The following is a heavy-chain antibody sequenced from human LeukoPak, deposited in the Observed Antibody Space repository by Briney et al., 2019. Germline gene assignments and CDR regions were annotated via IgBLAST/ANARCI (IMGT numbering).Heavy chain of an antibody. D-gene: IGHD3-16*01. CDR3: ARDLGAASDY. CDR1: GGSISSHY. Sequence: PSETQSLTCTVSGGSISSHYWSWIRQPPGKGLEWIGYIYYSGSTNYNPSLKSRVTISVDTSKNQFSLKLSSVTAADTAVYYCARDLGAASDYWGQGTLVTDSS. V-gene: IGHV4-59*11. J-gene: IGHJ4*02. CDR2: IYYSGST.